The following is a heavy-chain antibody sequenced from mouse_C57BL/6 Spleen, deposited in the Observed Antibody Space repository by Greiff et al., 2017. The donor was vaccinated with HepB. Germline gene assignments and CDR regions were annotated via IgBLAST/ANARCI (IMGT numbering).Heavy chain of an antibody. CDR1: GYTFTDYE. CDR2: IDPETGGT. J-gene: IGHJ2*01. V-gene: IGHV1-15*01. D-gene: IGHD1-1*01. Sequence: QVQLQQSGAELVRPGASVTLSCKASGYTFTDYEMHWVKQTPVHGLEWIGAIDPETGGTAYNQKFKGKAILTADKSSSTAYMELRSLTSEDSAVYDCTRLDYYGSSYESYWGQGTTLTVSS. CDR3: TRLDYYGSSYESY.